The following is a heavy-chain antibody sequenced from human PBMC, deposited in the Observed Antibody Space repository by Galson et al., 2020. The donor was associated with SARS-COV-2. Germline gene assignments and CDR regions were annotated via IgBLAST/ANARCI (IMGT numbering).Heavy chain of an antibody. CDR1: GFTSSNYA. CDR2: IETAGTPT. Sequence: GSLRLSCEGSGFTSSNYAMNWARQAPGKGLEWVSSIETAGTPTYYADSVKGRFSIFRDNSKKTLYLHMNSLTAEDTAIYYCAKISRWGVGDPDYWGQGTLVTVSS. CDR3: AKISRWGVGDPDY. D-gene: IGHD3-10*01. J-gene: IGHJ4*02. V-gene: IGHV3-23*05.